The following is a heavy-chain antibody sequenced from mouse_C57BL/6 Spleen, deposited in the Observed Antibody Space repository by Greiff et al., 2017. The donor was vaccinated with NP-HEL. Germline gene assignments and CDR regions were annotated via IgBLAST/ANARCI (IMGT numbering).Heavy chain of an antibody. CDR1: GYSITSGYY. Sequence: EVQLQESGPGLVKPSQSLSLTCSVTGYSITSGYYWNWIRQFPGNKLEWMGYISYDGSNNYNPSLKNRISITRDTSKNQFFLKLNSVTTEDTATYYCAKSGGLGRPFAYWGQGTLVTVSA. D-gene: IGHD4-1*01. J-gene: IGHJ3*01. CDR2: ISYDGSN. V-gene: IGHV3-6*01. CDR3: AKSGGLGRPFAY.